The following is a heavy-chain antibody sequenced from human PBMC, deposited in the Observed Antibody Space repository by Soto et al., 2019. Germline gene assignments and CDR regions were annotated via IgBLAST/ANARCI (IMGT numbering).Heavy chain of an antibody. D-gene: IGHD5-18*01. Sequence: PSAILSLTCTVSGGSISSYYWSWIRQPPGKGLEWIGYIYYSGSTNYNPSLKSRVTISVDTSKNQFSLKLSSVTAADTATYYCARLKRGYSYGSIIDFWGRGTLVTVSS. J-gene: IGHJ4*01. V-gene: IGHV4-59*08. CDR2: IYYSGST. CDR1: GGSISSYY. CDR3: ARLKRGYSYGSIIDF.